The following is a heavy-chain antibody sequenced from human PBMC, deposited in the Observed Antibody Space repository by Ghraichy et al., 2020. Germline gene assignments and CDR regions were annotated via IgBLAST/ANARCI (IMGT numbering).Heavy chain of an antibody. V-gene: IGHV4-34*01. D-gene: IGHD4-23*01. CDR3: ARGNMTTVVTLRQKIFDY. J-gene: IGHJ4*02. Sequence: SETLSLTCAVYGGSFSGYYWSWIRQPPGTGLEWIGEINHSGSTNYNPSLKSRVTISVDTSKNQFSLKLSSVTAADTAVYYCARGNMTTVVTLRQKIFDYWGQGTLVTVSS. CDR2: INHSGST. CDR1: GGSFSGYY.